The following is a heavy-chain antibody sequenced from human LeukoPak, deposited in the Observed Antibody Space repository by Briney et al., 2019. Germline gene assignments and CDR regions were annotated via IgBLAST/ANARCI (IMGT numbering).Heavy chain of an antibody. Sequence: SETLSLTCTVSGGSISSYYWSWIRQPPGKGLEWIGYIYYSGSTNYNPSLKSRVTISVDTSKNQFSLKLSSVTAADTAVYYCARGREIWLREQIDYWGQGTLVTVSS. J-gene: IGHJ4*02. V-gene: IGHV4-59*12. D-gene: IGHD5-24*01. CDR1: GGSISSYY. CDR2: IYYSGST. CDR3: ARGREIWLREQIDY.